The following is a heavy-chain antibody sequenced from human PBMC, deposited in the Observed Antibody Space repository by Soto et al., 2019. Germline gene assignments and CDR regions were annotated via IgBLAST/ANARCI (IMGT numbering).Heavy chain of an antibody. CDR3: ARDRGLGYDSSGYYRFDY. CDR1: DDSVNSGGHY. Sequence: PSETLSLTCSVSDDSVNSGGHYWSWIRQPPGKGLEWIGYIYYSGSTYYNPSLKSRVTISVDTSKNQFSLKLSSVTAADTAVYYCARDRGLGYDSSGYYRFDYWGQGTLVTVSS. V-gene: IGHV4-61*08. J-gene: IGHJ4*02. CDR2: IYYSGST. D-gene: IGHD3-22*01.